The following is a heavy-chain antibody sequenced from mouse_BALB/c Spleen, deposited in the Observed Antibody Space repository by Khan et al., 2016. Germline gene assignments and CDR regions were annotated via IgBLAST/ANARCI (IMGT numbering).Heavy chain of an antibody. J-gene: IGHJ3*01. V-gene: IGHV2-6-7*01. D-gene: IGHD3-1*01. CDR3: ALGAY. CDR2: IWGDGNT. Sequence: QVQLKQSGPGLVAPSQSLSITCTVSGFSLTGYGVNWVRQPPGKGLERLGMIWGDGNTDYNSALKSRLSISKDNSKSQVFLKMNSLQTDDTARYYCALGAYWGQGTLVTVSA. CDR1: GFSLTGYG.